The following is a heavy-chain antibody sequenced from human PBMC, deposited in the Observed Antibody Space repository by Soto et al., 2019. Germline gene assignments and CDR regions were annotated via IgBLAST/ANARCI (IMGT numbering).Heavy chain of an antibody. CDR2: FDPEDGET. V-gene: IGHV1-24*01. CDR1: GYALTELS. Sequence: ASVKVSCKVSGYALTELSMHWVRQAPGKGLEWMGGFDPEDGETIYAQKFQGRVTMTEDTSTDTAYMELSSLRSEDTAVYYCATEKAAAGQPLYYGMDVWGQGTTVTVSS. J-gene: IGHJ6*02. D-gene: IGHD6-13*01. CDR3: ATEKAAAGQPLYYGMDV.